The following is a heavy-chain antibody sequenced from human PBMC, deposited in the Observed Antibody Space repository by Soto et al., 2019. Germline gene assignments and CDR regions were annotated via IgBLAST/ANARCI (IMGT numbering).Heavy chain of an antibody. D-gene: IGHD7-27*01. J-gene: IGHJ4*02. CDR3: ARDYLTGDPREAFDS. CDR1: GFNFGAFS. V-gene: IGHV3-21*01. Sequence: EVQLVESGGGLVKPEESLRLSCTASGFNFGAFSLSWVRQAPGKGLEWVSSIDPTSTEIHYADSVEGRFSVYRDSTKNSLYLQMISLRFEDTGVYYCARDYLTGDPREAFDSWGQGTLVTVSS. CDR2: IDPTSTEI.